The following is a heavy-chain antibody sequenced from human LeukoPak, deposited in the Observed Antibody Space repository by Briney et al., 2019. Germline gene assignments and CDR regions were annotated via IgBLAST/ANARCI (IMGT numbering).Heavy chain of an antibody. J-gene: IGHJ4*02. CDR2: MSYDGSNE. D-gene: IGHD2-2*01. V-gene: IGHV3-30*18. CDR1: GFTFSSYG. Sequence: GRSLRLSCAASGFTFSSYGMHWVRQAPGKGLEWVAVMSYDGSNEFYADSVKGRFTISRDNSKNTLYLQMNSLRPDDTALYYCAKGGCSSSNCCANYWGQGTLVTVSS. CDR3: AKGGCSSSNCCANY.